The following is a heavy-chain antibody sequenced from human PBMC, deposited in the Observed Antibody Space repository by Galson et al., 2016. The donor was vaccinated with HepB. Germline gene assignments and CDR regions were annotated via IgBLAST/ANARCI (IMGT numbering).Heavy chain of an antibody. CDR1: GFTFSNYW. CDR2: VKSDGETA. Sequence: SLRLSCAASGFTFSNYWMHWVRQPPRKGLVWVSRVKSDGETADYAGSVKGRFTISRDNAKNRLFLHMDSLTVDDTAVYFCARTITPAPIPLFDSWGQGTLVTVSS. D-gene: IGHD3-10*01. CDR3: ARTITPAPIPLFDS. J-gene: IGHJ4*02. V-gene: IGHV3-74*01.